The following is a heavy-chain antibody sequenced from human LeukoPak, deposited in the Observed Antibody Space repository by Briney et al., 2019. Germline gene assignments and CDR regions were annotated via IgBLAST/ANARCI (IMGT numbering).Heavy chain of an antibody. CDR3: ARARLWLSNSDY. J-gene: IGHJ4*02. CDR1: GGSISSYY. CDR2: IYYSGST. V-gene: IGHV4-59*08. Sequence: SETLSLTCTVSGGSISSYYWSWIRQPPGKGLEWIGYIYYSGSTNYNPSLKSRVTISVDTSKNQFSLKLSSVTAADTAVYYCARARLWLSNSDYWGQGTLVTVSS. D-gene: IGHD5-18*01.